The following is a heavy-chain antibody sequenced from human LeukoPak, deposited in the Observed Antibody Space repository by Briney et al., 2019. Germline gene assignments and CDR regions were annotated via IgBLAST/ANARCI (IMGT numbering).Heavy chain of an antibody. D-gene: IGHD1-1*01. J-gene: IGHJ4*02. CDR1: GYSFTGYG. V-gene: IGHV5-10-1*01. CDR3: ARGTAGDY. CDR2: IDPSDAYT. Sequence: GEPLRTSGQGSGYSFTGYGISWAGQVRGKGLEWRGRIDPSDAYTKYSTSFQGLVTISPDKSISTAYLQWRSLKASDTAMYYCARGTAGDYWGQGTLVTVSS.